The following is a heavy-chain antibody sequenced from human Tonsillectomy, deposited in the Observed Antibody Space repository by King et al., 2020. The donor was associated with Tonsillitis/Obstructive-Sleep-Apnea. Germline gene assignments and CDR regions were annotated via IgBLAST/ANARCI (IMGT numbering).Heavy chain of an antibody. CDR3: ARVGCSSTSCYYYYYNGMDV. J-gene: IGHJ6*02. V-gene: IGHV3-30*04. CDR1: GFTFSRYA. Sequence: VQLVESGGGVVQPGRSLRLSCAASGFTFSRYAMHWVRQAPGKGLEWVAVMSYDGSNKYYADSVKGRFTMSRDNSKNTLYLQMNSLRAEDTAVYYCARVGCSSTSCYYYYYNGMDVWGQGTTVTVSS. D-gene: IGHD2-2*01. CDR2: MSYDGSNK.